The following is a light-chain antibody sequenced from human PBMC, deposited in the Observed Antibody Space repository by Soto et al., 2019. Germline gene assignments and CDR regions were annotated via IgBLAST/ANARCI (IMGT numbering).Light chain of an antibody. Sequence: EMVLTQSPGTLSLTPMEIATLSFMASQSVSNNYLAWYQQKPGQAPRLLIYGASSRATGIPDRFSGSGSGTDFTLTISRLEPEDFAVYYCQQYGSSPRTFGQGTKVDIK. V-gene: IGKV3-20*01. CDR1: QSVSNNY. CDR2: GAS. J-gene: IGKJ1*01. CDR3: QQYGSSPRT.